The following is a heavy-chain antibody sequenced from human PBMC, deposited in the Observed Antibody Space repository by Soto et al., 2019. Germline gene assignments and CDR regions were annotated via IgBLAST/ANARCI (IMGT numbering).Heavy chain of an antibody. CDR2: INHSGST. Sequence: SETLSLTCAVYGGSFSGYYWSWIRQPPGKGLEWIGEINHSGSTNYNPSPKSRVTISVDTSKNQFSLKLSSVTAADTAVYYCAPGGYSSSANDAFDIWGQGTMVTVSS. J-gene: IGHJ3*02. D-gene: IGHD6-6*01. CDR1: GGSFSGYY. CDR3: APGGYSSSANDAFDI. V-gene: IGHV4-34*01.